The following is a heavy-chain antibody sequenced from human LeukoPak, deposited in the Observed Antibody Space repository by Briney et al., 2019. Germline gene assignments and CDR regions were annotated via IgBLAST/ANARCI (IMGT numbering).Heavy chain of an antibody. CDR1: GGSFSGYY. D-gene: IGHD3-22*01. CDR3: ARVLDSSGYYYGFDP. J-gene: IGHJ5*02. V-gene: IGHV4-34*01. CDR2: INHSGST. Sequence: KPSETLSLTCTVSGGSFSGYYWSWIRQPPGKGLEWIGEINHSGSTNYNPSLKSRVTISVDTSKNQFSLKLSSVTAADTAVYYCARVLDSSGYYYGFDPWGQGTLVTVSS.